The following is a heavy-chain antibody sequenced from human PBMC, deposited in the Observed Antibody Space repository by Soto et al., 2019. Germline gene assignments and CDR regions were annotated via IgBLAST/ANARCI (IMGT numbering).Heavy chain of an antibody. CDR2: IFSNDEK. CDR1: GFSLSNARMG. CDR3: ARILETGTPDYYYYYYMDV. Sequence: QVTLKESGPVLVKPTETLTLTCTVSGFSLSNARMGVSWIRQPPGKALEWLAHIFSNDEKSYSTSLKSRLTISKDTSKSQVVLTMTNMDPVDTATYYCARILETGTPDYYYYYYMDVWGKGTTVTVSS. D-gene: IGHD3-10*01. V-gene: IGHV2-26*01. J-gene: IGHJ6*03.